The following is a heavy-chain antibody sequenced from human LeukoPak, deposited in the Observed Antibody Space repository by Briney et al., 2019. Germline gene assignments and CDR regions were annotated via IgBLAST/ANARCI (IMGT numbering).Heavy chain of an antibody. CDR2: INSDGSST. CDR3: AKDQVWIVVGSFDY. V-gene: IGHV3-74*01. J-gene: IGHJ4*02. CDR1: GFTFSIYW. Sequence: PGGSLRLSCAASGFTFSIYWVHWVRQAPGKGLVWVSSINSDGSSTSYADSVKGRFTISRDNAKNTLYLQMNTLRAEDTAVYYCAKDQVWIVVGSFDYWGQGTLVTVSS. D-gene: IGHD3-22*01.